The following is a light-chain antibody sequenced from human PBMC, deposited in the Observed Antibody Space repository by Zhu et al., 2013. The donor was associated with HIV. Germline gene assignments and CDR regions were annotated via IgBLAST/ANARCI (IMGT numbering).Light chain of an antibody. Sequence: QSVLTQPPSTSGTPGQRVTMSCSGGSSNIGDNNVNWYQQFPGTAPKLLIYNDYQRPSGVPDRFSGSKSGTSASLAISGLHSEDDGDYYCQSYGNTPTLLFGGGTKLDRP. CDR1: SSNIGDNN. V-gene: IGLV1-44*01. CDR2: NDY. CDR3: QSYGNTPTLL. J-gene: IGLJ2*01.